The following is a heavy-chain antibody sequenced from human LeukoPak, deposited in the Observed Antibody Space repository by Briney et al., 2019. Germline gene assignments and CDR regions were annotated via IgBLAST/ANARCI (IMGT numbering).Heavy chain of an antibody. Sequence: SETLSLTCAVYGGSFSGYYWSWIRQPPGKGLEWIGEINHSGSTNYNPSLKNRVTISVDTSKNQFSLKLSSVTAADTAVYYCARGHRGLRFKYYYMDVWGKGTTVTVSS. J-gene: IGHJ6*03. V-gene: IGHV4-34*01. CDR2: INHSGST. CDR3: ARGHRGLRFKYYYMDV. CDR1: GGSFSGYY. D-gene: IGHD3-3*01.